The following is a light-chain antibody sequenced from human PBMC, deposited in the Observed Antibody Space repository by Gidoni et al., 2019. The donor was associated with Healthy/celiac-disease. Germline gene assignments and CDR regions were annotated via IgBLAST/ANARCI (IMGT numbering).Light chain of an antibody. Sequence: DIVMTQSPDSLAVSLGERATINCKSSQSVLYSSNNKNYLAWYQQKPGQPPKLLIYWASTRESGVPDRFSGSGSGTDVTRTISSLQAEDVAVYYCQQYYSTPLTFXGGTKVEIK. V-gene: IGKV4-1*01. CDR3: QQYYSTPLT. CDR1: QSVLYSSNNKNY. CDR2: WAS. J-gene: IGKJ4*02.